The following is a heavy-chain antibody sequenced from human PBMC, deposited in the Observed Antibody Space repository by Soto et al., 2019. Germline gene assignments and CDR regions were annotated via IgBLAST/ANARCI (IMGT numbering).Heavy chain of an antibody. J-gene: IGHJ4*02. CDR1: GYTFTGYY. CDR2: INPNSGGT. D-gene: IGHD6-19*01. V-gene: IGHV1-2*04. Sequence: QVQLVQSGAEVKKPGASVKVSCKASGYTFTGYYMHWVRQAPGQGLEWMGWINPNSGGTNYAQKFQGWVTMTRDTSISTAYMELSRLRSDDTAVYYCARAGFSSGWYAHAAAFDYWGQGTLVTVSS. CDR3: ARAGFSSGWYAHAAAFDY.